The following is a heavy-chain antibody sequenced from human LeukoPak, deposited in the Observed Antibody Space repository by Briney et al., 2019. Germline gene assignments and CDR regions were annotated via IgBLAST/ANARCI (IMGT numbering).Heavy chain of an antibody. Sequence: GRSLRLSCAASGFTFSSYAMHWVRQAPGKGLEWVAVISYDGSNKYYADSVKGRFTISRDNSKNTLYLQMNSLRVEDTAVYYCAREPAQDPGMAFDIWGQGTMVTVSS. CDR2: ISYDGSNK. CDR3: AREPAQDPGMAFDI. CDR1: GFTFSSYA. D-gene: IGHD3-10*01. J-gene: IGHJ3*02. V-gene: IGHV3-30-3*01.